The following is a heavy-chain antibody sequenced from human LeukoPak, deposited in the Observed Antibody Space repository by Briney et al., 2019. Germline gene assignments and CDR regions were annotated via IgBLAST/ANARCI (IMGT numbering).Heavy chain of an antibody. CDR1: GFTFSSYA. CDR3: AKAGCSSTSCYEDY. Sequence: PGGSLRLSCAASGFTFSSYAMSWVRQAPGKGLEWVSAISGSGGSTYYADSVKGRFTISRDNSKNTLYLQMNSLRAEDTAVYYCAKAGCSSTSCYEDYWGQGTLVTAPS. V-gene: IGHV3-23*01. D-gene: IGHD2-2*01. CDR2: ISGSGGST. J-gene: IGHJ4*02.